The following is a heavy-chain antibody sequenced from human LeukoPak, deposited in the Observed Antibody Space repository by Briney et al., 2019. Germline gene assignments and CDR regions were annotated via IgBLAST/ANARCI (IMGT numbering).Heavy chain of an antibody. CDR1: GFIYSGYA. CDR3: SRRATDDSRGYYSS. D-gene: IGHD3-22*01. CDR2: IRNKVYCYAT. Sequence: PGWSLRLSCPATGFIYSGYALHWVGQACAKGREGVGRIRNKVYCYATAYPAPVKGRFTNSRDESKNTADLQKNSLKTEDTAVYYCSRRATDDSRGYYSSWRQGTLVTVSS. J-gene: IGHJ1*01. V-gene: IGHV3-73*01.